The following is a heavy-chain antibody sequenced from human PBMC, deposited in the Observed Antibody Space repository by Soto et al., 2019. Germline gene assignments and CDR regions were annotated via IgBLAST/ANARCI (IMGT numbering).Heavy chain of an antibody. CDR2: ISSAGDSS. CDR1: GFTFSSYE. Sequence: EVQLVESGGGLAQPGGSVRLSCAASGFTFSSYEMNWVRQAPGKTLEWVSYISSAGDSSYYADSVKSRFTISRDNAKNSLYLQIHSLRVEDTAVYYCARVYCSTTTCHVQAFDSWGQGTLVTVSS. D-gene: IGHD2-2*01. J-gene: IGHJ4*02. V-gene: IGHV3-48*03. CDR3: ARVYCSTTTCHVQAFDS.